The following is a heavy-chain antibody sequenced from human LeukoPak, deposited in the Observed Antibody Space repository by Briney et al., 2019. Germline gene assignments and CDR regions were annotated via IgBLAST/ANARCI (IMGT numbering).Heavy chain of an antibody. CDR1: GASISTNTYY. D-gene: IGHD3-22*01. V-gene: IGHV4-30-4*08. J-gene: IGHJ4*02. CDR2: ISYSGST. Sequence: SQTLSLTCTVYGASISTNTYYWGWIRQHPGGGLEWIAYISYSGSTHYNPSLESRIIISVDTSKNQFSLKLSSVTAADTAMYYCALDSYSYDSSGYYIPDYWGQGILVTVSS. CDR3: ALDSYSYDSSGYYIPDY.